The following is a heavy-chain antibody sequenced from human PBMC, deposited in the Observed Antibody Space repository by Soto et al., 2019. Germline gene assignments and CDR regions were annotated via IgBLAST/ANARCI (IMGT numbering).Heavy chain of an antibody. D-gene: IGHD3-10*01. CDR3: ARDDDGEPNAFDV. J-gene: IGHJ3*01. V-gene: IGHV3-33*01. CDR2: IYGDGSKQ. Sequence: GGSLRLSCEASGFTFSRYGMHWVRQAPGRGLEWVALIYGDGSKQYYTDSVKGRFTISRDNAKNTLFLEMSVLRAEDTAVYYCARDDDGEPNAFDVWGQRTMVTVSS. CDR1: GFTFSRYG.